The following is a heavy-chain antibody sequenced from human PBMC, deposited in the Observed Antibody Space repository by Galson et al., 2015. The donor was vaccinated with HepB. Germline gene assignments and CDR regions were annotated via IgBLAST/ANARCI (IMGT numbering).Heavy chain of an antibody. CDR1: GFTFSSYS. V-gene: IGHV3-21*01. J-gene: IGHJ4*02. CDR2: ISSSSSYI. D-gene: IGHD4-17*01. Sequence: SLRLSCAASGFTFSSYSMNWVRQAPGKGLEWVSSISSSSSYIYYADSVKGRFTISRDNAKNSLYLQMNSLRAEDTAVYYCARHAVTTESIVGYWGQGTLVTVSS. CDR3: ARHAVTTESIVGY.